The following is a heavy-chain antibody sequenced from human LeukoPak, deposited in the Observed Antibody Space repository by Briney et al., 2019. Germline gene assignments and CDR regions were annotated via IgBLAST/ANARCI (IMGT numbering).Heavy chain of an antibody. D-gene: IGHD2-2*01. CDR1: GYTFTSYG. J-gene: IGHJ4*02. CDR2: ISAYNGNT. CDR3: ARVLGSTSCYGNDY. Sequence: ALVKVSCKASGYTFTSYGISWVRQAPGQGLEWMGWISAYNGNTNYAQKLQGRVTMTTDTSTSTAYMELRSLRSDDTAVYYCARVLGSTSCYGNDYWGQGTLVTVSS. V-gene: IGHV1-18*01.